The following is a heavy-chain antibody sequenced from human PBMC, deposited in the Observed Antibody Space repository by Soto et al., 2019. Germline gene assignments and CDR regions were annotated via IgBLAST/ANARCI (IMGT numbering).Heavy chain of an antibody. D-gene: IGHD2-2*01. J-gene: IGHJ4*02. V-gene: IGHV4-39*01. Sequence: QLQLQESGPGLVKPSETLSLTCTVSGGSISSSSYYWGWIRQPPGKGLEWIGSSYYSGSTYYNPSLKSRVTISVDTSKNQFYLKLSSVTAADTAVYYCATQGLGYCSSTSCYGGGVEVFDYWGQGTLVTVSS. CDR3: ATQGLGYCSSTSCYGGGVEVFDY. CDR1: GGSISSSSYY. CDR2: SYYSGST.